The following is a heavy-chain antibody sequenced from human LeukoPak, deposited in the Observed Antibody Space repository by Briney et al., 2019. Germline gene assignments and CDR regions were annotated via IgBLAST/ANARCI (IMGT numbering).Heavy chain of an antibody. CDR3: TRDFQGRFYYHVDV. D-gene: IGHD3-10*01. V-gene: IGHV3-7*01. Sequence: PGGSLRLSCAGSGFTFGDFPLTWVRQAPGRGLEWVANMNQDGSEIYYVDSVKGRLTISRDNAKNSLYLQMNSLRAEDTGVYYCTRDFQGRFYYHVDVWGKGTTVTVSS. CDR1: GFTFGDFP. CDR2: MNQDGSEI. J-gene: IGHJ6*03.